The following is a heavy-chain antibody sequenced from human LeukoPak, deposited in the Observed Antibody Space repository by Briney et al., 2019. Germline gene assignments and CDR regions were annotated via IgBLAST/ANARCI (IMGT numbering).Heavy chain of an antibody. J-gene: IGHJ5*02. CDR3: ASRYGSGTFYTLDP. CDR2: IDPSDSYT. D-gene: IGHD3-10*01. Sequence: GESLKISCKGSGYNFASYWIRWVRQMPGKGLEWMGKIDPSDSYTNYSPSFQGHVTISADKSTSTAYLQWSSLKASDTAMYYCASRYGSGTFYTLDPWGQGTLVIVSS. CDR1: GYNFASYW. V-gene: IGHV5-10-1*01.